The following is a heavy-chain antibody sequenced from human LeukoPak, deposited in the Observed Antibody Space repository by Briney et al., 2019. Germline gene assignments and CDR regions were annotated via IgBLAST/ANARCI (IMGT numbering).Heavy chain of an antibody. CDR3: AKTQGFFDH. CDR1: GFTFSNNG. J-gene: IGHJ4*02. Sequence: GGSLTLSCAASGFTFSNNGMTWVRQAPGKGMEWVTGISGSGDTTYDAGSVKGRFTVSRDNSKNILYLQMNSLRAEDTAIYYCAKTQGFFDHWGQGSLVTVSS. CDR2: ISGSGDTT. V-gene: IGHV3-23*01.